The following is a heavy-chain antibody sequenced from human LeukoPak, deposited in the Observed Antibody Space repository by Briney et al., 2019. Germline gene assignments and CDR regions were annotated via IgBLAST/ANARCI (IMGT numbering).Heavy chain of an antibody. Sequence: PSETLSLTCTVSGGSISSGDYYWSWIRQPPGKGLEWIGYIYYSGSTYYNPSLKSRVTISVDTSKNQFSLKLSSVTAADTAVYYCARVRTSLPTFDYWGQGTLVTVSS. D-gene: IGHD3/OR15-3a*01. V-gene: IGHV4-30-4*01. CDR1: GGSISSGDYY. J-gene: IGHJ4*02. CDR2: IYYSGST. CDR3: ARVRTSLPTFDY.